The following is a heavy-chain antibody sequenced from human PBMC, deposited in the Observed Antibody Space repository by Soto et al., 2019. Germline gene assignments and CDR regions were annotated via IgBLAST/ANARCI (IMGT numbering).Heavy chain of an antibody. Sequence: QVQLQESGPGLVKPSQTLSLTCTVSGGSISSGGYYWSWIRQHPGKGLEWIGYIYYSGSTYYNPSHKSRVTISVDTAKNQFSLKLSTGTAADTAVYSWAASCVGCGRLNYHGMDVWGQGTTVTVSS. CDR3: AASCVGCGRLNYHGMDV. CDR1: GGSISSGGYY. CDR2: IYYSGST. V-gene: IGHV4-31*03. D-gene: IGHD2-15*01. J-gene: IGHJ6*02.